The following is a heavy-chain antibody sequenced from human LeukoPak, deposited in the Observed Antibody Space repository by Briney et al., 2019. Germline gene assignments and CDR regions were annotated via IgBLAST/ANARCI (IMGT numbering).Heavy chain of an antibody. CDR1: GFTFSSYA. CDR3: AKSHSGYDYSDY. J-gene: IGHJ4*02. Sequence: RGSLRLSCAASGFTFSSYAMSWVRQAPGKGLEWVSAISGSGGSTYYADSVKGRFTISRDNSKNTLYLQMNSLRAEDTAVYYCAKSHSGYDYSDYWGQGTLVTVSS. V-gene: IGHV3-23*01. D-gene: IGHD5-12*01. CDR2: ISGSGGST.